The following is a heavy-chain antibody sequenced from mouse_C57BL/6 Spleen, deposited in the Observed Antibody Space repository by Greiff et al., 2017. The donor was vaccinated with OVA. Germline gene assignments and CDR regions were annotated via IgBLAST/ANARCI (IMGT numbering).Heavy chain of an antibody. CDR2: IHPNYGTT. D-gene: IGHD3-3*01. Sequence: EVQVVESGPELVKPGASVKLSCKASGYSFTDYYMHWVKQSTGQSLEWIGVIHPNYGTTSYNEKFKGKATLTVDQSSSTAYMQLNSLTSEDSAVYYCARPTRGAGFAYWGKGTLVTVSA. V-gene: IGHV1-39*01. CDR3: ARPTRGAGFAY. CDR1: GYSFTDYY. J-gene: IGHJ3*01.